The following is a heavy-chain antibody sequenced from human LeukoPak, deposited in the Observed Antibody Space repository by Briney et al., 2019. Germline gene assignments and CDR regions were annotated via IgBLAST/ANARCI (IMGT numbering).Heavy chain of an antibody. CDR1: GGSISSYY. CDR3: ARGQVLADY. V-gene: IGHV4-59*01. CDR2: IYYSGST. Sequence: SETLSLTCTVSGGSISSYYWSWIRQPPGKGLEWIGYIYYSGSTNYNPSLKSRVTISVDTSKNQFSLKLSSVTAADTAVYYCARGQVLADYWGQGTLFTVSS. D-gene: IGHD2/OR15-2a*01. J-gene: IGHJ4*02.